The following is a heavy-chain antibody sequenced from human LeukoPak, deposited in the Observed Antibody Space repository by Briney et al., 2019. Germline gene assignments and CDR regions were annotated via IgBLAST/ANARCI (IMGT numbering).Heavy chain of an antibody. CDR1: GFTFSSYE. Sequence: PGGSLRLSCAASGFTFSSYEMNWVRQAPGKGLEWVSYISSSGSTIYYADSVKGRFTISRDNAKNSLYLQMNSLRAEDTAVYYCARDYNWNDETGFDYWGQGALVTVSS. CDR3: ARDYNWNDETGFDY. V-gene: IGHV3-48*03. J-gene: IGHJ4*02. CDR2: ISSSGSTI. D-gene: IGHD1-1*01.